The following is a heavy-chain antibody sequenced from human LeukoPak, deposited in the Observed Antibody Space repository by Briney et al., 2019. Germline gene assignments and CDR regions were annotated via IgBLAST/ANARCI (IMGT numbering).Heavy chain of an antibody. Sequence: GASVKVSCKVSGYTLTELSMHWVRQAPGKGLEWMGGFDPEDGETIYAQKFQGRVTMTEDTSTDTAYMELSSLRSEDTAVYYCATVLETDFDWPLAFDYWGQGTLVTVSS. CDR1: GYTLTELS. J-gene: IGHJ4*02. CDR3: ATVLETDFDWPLAFDY. CDR2: FDPEDGET. D-gene: IGHD3-9*01. V-gene: IGHV1-24*01.